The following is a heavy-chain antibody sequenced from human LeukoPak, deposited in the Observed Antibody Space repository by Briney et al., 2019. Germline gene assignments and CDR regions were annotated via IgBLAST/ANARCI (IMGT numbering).Heavy chain of an antibody. J-gene: IGHJ4*02. CDR3: ARASNCSGGSCYPYICRIFDY. CDR2: INHSGST. CDR1: GGSFSGYY. D-gene: IGHD2-15*01. Sequence: PSETLSLTCAVYGGSFSGYYWSWIRQPPGKELEWIGEINHSGSTNYNPSLKSRVTISVDTSKNQFSLKLSSVTAADTAVYYCARASNCSGGSCYPYICRIFDYWGQGTLVTVSS. V-gene: IGHV4-34*01.